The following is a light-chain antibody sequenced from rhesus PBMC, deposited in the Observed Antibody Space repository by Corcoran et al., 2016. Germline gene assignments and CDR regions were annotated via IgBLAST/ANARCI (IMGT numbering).Light chain of an antibody. CDR3: MQCVQLPLT. J-gene: IGKJ4*01. Sequence: DIVMTQTPLSLPVTPGEPASISCRSSQSLLHSGGKTYLDWYLQKPGQSPQLLIYEVSNRSSGVPDRFSGSGSGTDFTLKISRVEAEDVGVYYCMQCVQLPLTFGGGTKVEIK. CDR2: EVS. V-gene: IGKV2-90*01. CDR1: QSLLHSGGKTY.